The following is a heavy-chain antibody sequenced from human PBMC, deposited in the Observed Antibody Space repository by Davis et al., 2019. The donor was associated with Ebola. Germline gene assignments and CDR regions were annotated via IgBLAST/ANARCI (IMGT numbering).Heavy chain of an antibody. CDR1: GGTFSSYA. CDR2: IIPIFGTA. Sequence: SVKVSCKASGGTFSSYAISWVRQAPGQGLEWMGGIIPIFGTANYAQKFQGRVTITADESTSTAYMELSSLRSEDTAVYYCASSVDITIFVPTITPAFDIWGQGTMVTVSS. J-gene: IGHJ3*02. CDR3: ASSVDITIFVPTITPAFDI. D-gene: IGHD3-3*01. V-gene: IGHV1-69*13.